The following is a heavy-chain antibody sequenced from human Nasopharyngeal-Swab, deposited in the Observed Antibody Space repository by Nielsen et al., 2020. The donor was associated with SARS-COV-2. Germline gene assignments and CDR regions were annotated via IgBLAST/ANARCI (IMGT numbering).Heavy chain of an antibody. V-gene: IGHV1-69*13. J-gene: IGHJ5*02. CDR1: GGNFISHA. CDR3: ARAYDLQNWFDP. CDR2: IVPIFGTT. Sequence: SVKVSCKASGGNFISHAISWVRQAPGQGLEWVGGIVPIFGTTDYAQHFQGRVTITADESTSTVYMELSSLRSDDTAVYYCARAYDLQNWFDPWGQGTLVTVSS. D-gene: IGHD3-3*01.